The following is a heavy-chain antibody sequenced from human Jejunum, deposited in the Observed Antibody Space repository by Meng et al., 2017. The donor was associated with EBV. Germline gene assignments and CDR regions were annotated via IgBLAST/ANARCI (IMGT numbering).Heavy chain of an antibody. Sequence: QGQLVQSGTEVKGSGASVKASCKASGYTFTDYYLHWVRQAPGQGLEWMGRVNPNSGVTNYAEKFQGRVTMTRDTSISTSYMEVSRLTSDDTAVYYCARPISGYTYYFDYWGQGTLVTVSS. V-gene: IGHV1-2*06. CDR3: ARPISGYTYYFDY. D-gene: IGHD5-18*01. CDR2: VNPNSGVT. CDR1: GYTFTDYY. J-gene: IGHJ4*02.